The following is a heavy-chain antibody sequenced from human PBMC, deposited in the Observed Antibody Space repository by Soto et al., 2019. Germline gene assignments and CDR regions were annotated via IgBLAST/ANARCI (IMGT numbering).Heavy chain of an antibody. CDR1: GGTFSSYA. D-gene: IGHD2-15*01. Sequence: ASVKVSCKASGGTFSSYAISWVRQAPGQGLEWMRGIIPIFGTANYAQKFQGRVTITADESTSTAYMELSSLRSEDTAVYYCASPYCSGGSCYSGSFDYWGQGTLVTVSS. CDR2: IIPIFGTA. J-gene: IGHJ4*02. V-gene: IGHV1-69*13. CDR3: ASPYCSGGSCYSGSFDY.